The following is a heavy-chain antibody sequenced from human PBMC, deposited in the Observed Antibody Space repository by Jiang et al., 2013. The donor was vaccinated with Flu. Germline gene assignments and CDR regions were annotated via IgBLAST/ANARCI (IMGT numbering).Heavy chain of an antibody. Sequence: GAEVKKPGASVKLSCKASGYSFTAYAVHWVRQAPGQGLEWMGWINGGNGNTKYSQNFQGRVTITRDTSASTAYMELSSLRSEDTALYYCARDLGKHRPTRPTLVRGVVISFYFDYWGQGTLVTVSS. CDR3: ARDLGKHRPTRPTLVRGVVISFYFDY. CDR2: INGGNGNT. V-gene: IGHV1-3*01. D-gene: IGHD3-10*01. CDR1: GYSFTAYA. J-gene: IGHJ4*02.